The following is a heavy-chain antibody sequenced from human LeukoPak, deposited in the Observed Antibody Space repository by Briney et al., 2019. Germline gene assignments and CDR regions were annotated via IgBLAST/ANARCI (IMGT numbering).Heavy chain of an antibody. J-gene: IGHJ6*02. Sequence: GGSLRLSCAASGFTFSSYSMNWVRQAPGKGLEWVSSISSSSSYIYYADSVKGRFTISRDNAKNSLYLQMNSLRAEDTAVYYCARDFEYYDSSGYYYYYGMDVWGQGTTVTVSS. CDR3: ARDFEYYDSSGYYYYYGMDV. V-gene: IGHV3-21*01. CDR2: ISSSSSYI. D-gene: IGHD3-22*01. CDR1: GFTFSSYS.